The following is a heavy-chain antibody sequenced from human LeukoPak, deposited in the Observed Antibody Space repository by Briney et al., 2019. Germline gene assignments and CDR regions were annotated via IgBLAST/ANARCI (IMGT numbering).Heavy chain of an antibody. V-gene: IGHV3-9*01. CDR1: GFTFDHYA. CDR2: ISWNSGSI. J-gene: IGHJ3*02. D-gene: IGHD3-16*01. CDR3: ASSALSRLDAFDI. Sequence: GGSLRLSCAASGFTFDHYAMHWVRQVPGKGLEWVSGISWNSGSIGYADSVKGRFTISRDNAKNSLYLQMNSLRAEDTAVYYCASSALSRLDAFDIWGQGTMVTVSS.